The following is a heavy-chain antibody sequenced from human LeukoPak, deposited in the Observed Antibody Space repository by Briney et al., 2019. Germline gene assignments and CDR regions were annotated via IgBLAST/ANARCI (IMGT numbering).Heavy chain of an antibody. CDR2: ISAYNGNT. V-gene: IGHV1-18*01. D-gene: IGHD3-10*01. Sequence: ASVKVTCKASDYIFTIYGISWVRQAPGQGLEWMGWISAYNGNTNYAQKLQGRVTMTTDTSTSTAYMQLRSLRTDDTAVYYCGRGARLYGSGTFSDYWGQGTLVTVSS. CDR3: GRGARLYGSGTFSDY. CDR1: DYIFTIYG. J-gene: IGHJ4*02.